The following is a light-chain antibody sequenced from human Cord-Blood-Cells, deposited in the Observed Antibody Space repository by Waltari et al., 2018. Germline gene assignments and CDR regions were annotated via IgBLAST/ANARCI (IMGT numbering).Light chain of an antibody. CDR3: QQRSNWPT. V-gene: IGKV3-11*01. J-gene: IGKJ1*01. CDR2: DAS. CDR1: QSVSSY. Sequence: EIVLTQSPATLSLSPGERATLSCRASQSVSSYLAWYQQKPGQAPRLLIYDASNSATGIPASFSGSGSGTDFTLTISSLEPEDFAVYYCQQRSNWPTFGQGTKVEIK.